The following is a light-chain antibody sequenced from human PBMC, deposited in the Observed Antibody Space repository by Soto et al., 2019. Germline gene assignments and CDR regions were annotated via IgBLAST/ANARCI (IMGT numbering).Light chain of an antibody. V-gene: IGKV3-20*01. CDR3: QQYGRSWWT. J-gene: IGKJ1*01. CDR2: GAS. Sequence: EIVLMQSPGTLSLSPGERATLSCRASQSVSINDLAWYQQKPGQAPRLLIYGASIRATGIPDRFSGSGSGTDFTLTISRLEPEDFAVYYCQQYGRSWWTFGQGTKVDI. CDR1: QSVSIND.